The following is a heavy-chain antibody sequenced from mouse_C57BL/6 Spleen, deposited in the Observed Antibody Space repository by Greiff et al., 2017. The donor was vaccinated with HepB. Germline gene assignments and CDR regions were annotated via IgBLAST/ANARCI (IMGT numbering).Heavy chain of an antibody. J-gene: IGHJ3*01. CDR2: INPNNGGT. CDR3: ASSWFAY. CDR1: GYTFTDYY. Sequence: EVQLQQSGPELVKPGASVKISCKASGYTFTDYYMNWVKQSHGKSLEWIGDINPNNGGTSYNQKFKRKATLTVDKSSSTAYMELRSLTSEDSAVYYCASSWFAYWGQGTLVTVSA. V-gene: IGHV1-26*01.